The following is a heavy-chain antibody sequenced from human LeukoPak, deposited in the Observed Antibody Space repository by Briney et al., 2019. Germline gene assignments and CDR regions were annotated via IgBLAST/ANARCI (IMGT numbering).Heavy chain of an antibody. D-gene: IGHD3-3*01. J-gene: IGHJ4*02. CDR2: ISGSGGST. CDR3: AKDFILVYFDY. V-gene: IGHV3-23*01. Sequence: GGSLRLSCAASGFTFSSYGMHWVRQAPGKGLEWVSAISGSGGSTYYADSVKGRFTISRDNSKNTLYLQMNSLRAEDTAVYYCAKDFILVYFDYWGQGTLVTVSS. CDR1: GFTFSSYG.